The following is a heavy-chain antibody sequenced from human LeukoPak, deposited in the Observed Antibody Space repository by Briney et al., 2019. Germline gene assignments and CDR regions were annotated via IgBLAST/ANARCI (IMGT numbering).Heavy chain of an antibody. D-gene: IGHD2-2*01. CDR3: ARSSSLDY. CDR1: GFTFSSYS. V-gene: IGHV3-48*02. Sequence: GSLRLSCAASGFTFSSYSMNWVRQAPGRGLEWVSYISSSISTIHYADSVKGRFTISRDNAKNSLYLQMNSLRDEDTALYYCARSSSLDYWGLGTLVTVSS. CDR2: ISSSISTI. J-gene: IGHJ4*02.